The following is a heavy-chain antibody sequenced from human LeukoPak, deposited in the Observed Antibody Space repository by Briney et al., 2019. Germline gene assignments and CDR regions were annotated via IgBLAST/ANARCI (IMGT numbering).Heavy chain of an antibody. CDR2: IIPIFGTA. V-gene: IGHV1-69*05. J-gene: IGHJ1*01. CDR1: GGTFSSYA. D-gene: IGHD3-3*01. Sequence: SVKVSCKASGGTFSSYAISWVRQAPGQGLEWMGRIIPIFGTANYAQKFQGRVTITTDESTSTASLELSSLRSEDTAVYYCARDALSITIFGDRKQYFQHWGQGTLVTVSS. CDR3: ARDALSITIFGDRKQYFQH.